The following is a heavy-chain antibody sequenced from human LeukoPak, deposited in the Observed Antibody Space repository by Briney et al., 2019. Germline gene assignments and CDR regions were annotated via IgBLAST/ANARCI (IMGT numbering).Heavy chain of an antibody. CDR3: ARGVAYCGGDCYRAFDI. J-gene: IGHJ3*02. CDR2: INQDGSEK. CDR1: GFTFSNYW. D-gene: IGHD2-21*02. V-gene: IGHV3-7*01. Sequence: QTGGSLRLSCAASGFTFSNYWMSWVRQAPGKGLEWVANINQDGSEKYYADSVKGRFTISRDNAKNSLYLQMNSLRAEDTAVFYCARGVAYCGGDCYRAFDIWGQGTMVTVSS.